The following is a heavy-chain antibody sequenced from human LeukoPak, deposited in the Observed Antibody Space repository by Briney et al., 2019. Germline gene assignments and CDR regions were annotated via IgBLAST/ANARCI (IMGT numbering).Heavy chain of an antibody. Sequence: SETLSLTCTVSGGSISSSSYYWGWIRQPPGKGLEWIGSIYYKGSTYYNPSLKSRVTISVDTSKNQFSLKLSSVTAADTAVYYCARKITVWGSYPRHLSPFDYWGQGTLVTVSS. D-gene: IGHD3-16*02. V-gene: IGHV4-39*01. CDR1: GGSISSSSYY. J-gene: IGHJ4*02. CDR2: IYYKGST. CDR3: ARKITVWGSYPRHLSPFDY.